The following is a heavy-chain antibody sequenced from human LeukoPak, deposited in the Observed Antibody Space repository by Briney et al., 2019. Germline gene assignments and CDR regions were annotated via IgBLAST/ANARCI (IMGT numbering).Heavy chain of an antibody. J-gene: IGHJ4*02. D-gene: IGHD6-13*01. CDR3: AREGSWSSLGGYGH. CDR2: IDPNDVGT. CDR1: GYSFTSYY. Sequence: GASVKVSCTTSGYSFTSYYMHWVRQAPGQGLEWMGIIDPNDVGTRYAQRFQGRLSLTRDTSTTTVYMELSSLSSEDTAVYYCAREGSWSSLGGYGHWGQGTLVTVSS. V-gene: IGHV1-46*01.